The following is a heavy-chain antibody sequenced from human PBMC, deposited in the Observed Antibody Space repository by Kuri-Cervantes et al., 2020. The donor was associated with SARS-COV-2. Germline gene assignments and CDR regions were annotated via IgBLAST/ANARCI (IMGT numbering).Heavy chain of an antibody. D-gene: IGHD2-8*01. Sequence: GESLKISCAASGFTFSDYYMSWIRQAPGKGLEWVSVISGGGGSTDDADSVRGRFTISRDNSKNTLFLQMNSLRAEDTAVYYCAKVGRDCTTGVGFGGFFDDWGQGTLVTVSS. CDR3: AKVGRDCTTGVGFGGFFDD. V-gene: IGHV3-23*01. CDR1: GFTFSDYY. CDR2: ISGGGGST. J-gene: IGHJ4*02.